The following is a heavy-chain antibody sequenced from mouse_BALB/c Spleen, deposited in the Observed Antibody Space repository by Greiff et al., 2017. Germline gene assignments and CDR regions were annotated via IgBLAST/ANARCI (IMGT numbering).Heavy chain of an antibody. CDR1: GYAFTNYL. V-gene: IGHV1-54*01. Sequence: QVQLQQSGAELVRPGTSVKVSCKASGYAFTNYLIEWVKQRPGQGLEWIGVINPGSGGTNYNEKFKGKATLTADKSSSTAYMQLSSLTSDDSAVYFCARSGLWDYFDYWGQGTTLTVSS. J-gene: IGHJ2*01. CDR2: INPGSGGT. D-gene: IGHD6-2*01. CDR3: ARSGLWDYFDY.